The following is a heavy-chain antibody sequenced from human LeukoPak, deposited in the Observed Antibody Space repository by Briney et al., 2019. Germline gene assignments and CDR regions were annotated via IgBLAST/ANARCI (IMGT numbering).Heavy chain of an antibody. CDR2: IYYTGNT. J-gene: IGHJ4*02. D-gene: IGHD3-10*01. V-gene: IGHV4-39*07. CDR1: GGSIRSSIYY. CDR3: TKGRGI. Sequence: SETLSLTCTVSGGSIRSSIYYWGWIRQPPGKGLEWIGTIYYTGNTYYNPSLKSRVTISVDTSKNQFSLKLTSVTAADTAVYYCTKGRGIWGQGTLVTVSS.